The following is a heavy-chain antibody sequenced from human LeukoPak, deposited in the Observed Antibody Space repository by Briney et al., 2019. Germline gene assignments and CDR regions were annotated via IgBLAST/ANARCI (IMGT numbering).Heavy chain of an antibody. CDR1: GGTFSSYA. Sequence: SVTVSCTASGGTFSSYAISWVRQAPGQGLEWMGGIIPIFGTANYAQKFQGRVTITTDESTSTAYMELSSLRSEDTDVYYCARGPELERFDYWGQGTLVTVSS. D-gene: IGHD1-1*01. CDR2: IIPIFGTA. V-gene: IGHV1-69*05. CDR3: ARGPELERFDY. J-gene: IGHJ4*02.